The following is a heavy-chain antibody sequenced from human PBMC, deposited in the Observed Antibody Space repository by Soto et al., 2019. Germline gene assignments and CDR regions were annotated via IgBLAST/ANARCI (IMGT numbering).Heavy chain of an antibody. CDR3: ARGYDYDSGGYLFDY. CDR2: IYYSGST. CDR1: GGSVSSNIYY. V-gene: IGHV4-31*03. Sequence: SETLSLTCSVSGGSVSSNIYYWTWIRQHPGKGPEWIGHIYYSGSTYYNPSLKSRVTISLDMSKNQFSLKLTSVSAADTAVYYCARGYDYDSGGYLFDYWGQGTLVTVS. D-gene: IGHD3-22*01. J-gene: IGHJ4*02.